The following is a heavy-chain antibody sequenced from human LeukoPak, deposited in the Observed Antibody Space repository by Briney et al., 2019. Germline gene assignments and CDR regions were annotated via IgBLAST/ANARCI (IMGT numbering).Heavy chain of an antibody. Sequence: PGGSLRLSCAASGFTFSSYAVSWVRQAPGKGLEWVPAISGSGGSTYYADSVKGRFTISRDKSKNTLYLQMNSLRAEDTAVYYCAKEETEGFDWYFDYWGQGTLVTVSS. D-gene: IGHD3-9*01. CDR2: ISGSGGST. CDR1: GFTFSSYA. CDR3: AKEETEGFDWYFDY. J-gene: IGHJ4*02. V-gene: IGHV3-23*01.